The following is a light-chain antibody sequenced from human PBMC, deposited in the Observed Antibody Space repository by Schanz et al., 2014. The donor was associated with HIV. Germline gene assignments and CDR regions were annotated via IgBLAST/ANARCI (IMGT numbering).Light chain of an antibody. CDR2: DND. J-gene: IGLJ3*02. Sequence: QSVLTQPPSVSAAPGQRVTISCSGSNSNIESNYVSWYQQLPGTAPKLLIYDNDKRPSGIPDRFSGSKSGTSATLGITGLQTGDEADYYCGTWDSSLSAFVFGGGTKLTVL. CDR3: GTWDSSLSAFV. V-gene: IGLV1-51*01. CDR1: NSNIESNY.